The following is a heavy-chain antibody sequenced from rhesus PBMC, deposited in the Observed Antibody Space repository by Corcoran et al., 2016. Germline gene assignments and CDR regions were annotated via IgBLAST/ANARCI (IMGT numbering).Heavy chain of an antibody. Sequence: QLQLQESGPGLVKPSETLSVTCAVSGGSISSSYWSWIRQAPGKGLVWIGYINGSGSSTNYNPSLKSRVTLSVDTSKNQLSLKLSSVTAADTAVYYCASGSGSYTYFDYWGQGVLVTVSS. CDR3: ASGSGSYTYFDY. CDR2: INGSGSST. J-gene: IGHJ4*01. CDR1: GGSISSSY. D-gene: IGHD3-16*01. V-gene: IGHV4-169*02.